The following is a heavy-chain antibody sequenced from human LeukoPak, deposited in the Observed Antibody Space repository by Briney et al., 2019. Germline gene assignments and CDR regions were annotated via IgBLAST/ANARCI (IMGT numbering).Heavy chain of an antibody. V-gene: IGHV3-49*04. J-gene: IGHJ4*02. CDR2: IRSKASGGTT. CDR1: GFTFGDYA. CDR3: TRGHTKLDY. Sequence: GGSLRLSCTASGFTFGDYAMSWVRQAPGKGLEWVGFIRSKASGGTTEYAASVRGRFTISRDDSKSIAYLQMNSLKTEDTAVYYCTRGHTKLDYRGQGTLVTVSS.